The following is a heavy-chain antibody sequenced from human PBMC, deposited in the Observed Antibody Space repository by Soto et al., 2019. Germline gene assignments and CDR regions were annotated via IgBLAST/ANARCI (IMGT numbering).Heavy chain of an antibody. CDR2: INSDGSST. J-gene: IGHJ4*02. CDR3: ARDRAVLLWFGELYDY. V-gene: IGHV3-74*01. Sequence: EVQLVESGGGLVQPGGSLRLSCAASGFTFSSYWMHWVRQAPGKGLVWVSRINSDGSSTSYADSVKGRFTISRDNAKNTVYVQMNSLRAEDTAVYYCARDRAVLLWFGELYDYWGQGTLVTVSS. CDR1: GFTFSSYW. D-gene: IGHD3-10*01.